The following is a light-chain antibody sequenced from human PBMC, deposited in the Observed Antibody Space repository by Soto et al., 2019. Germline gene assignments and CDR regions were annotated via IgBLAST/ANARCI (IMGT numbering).Light chain of an antibody. Sequence: DIQMTQSPSSLSASVGDRVIITCRASQSMSNYLNWYQQKPGRAPKFLIFGASNLQSGVPSRFSGSGAGTDFTLTISSLQPEDFATYFCQQTYSAPLFTFGPGTKVNVK. CDR2: GAS. CDR1: QSMSNY. V-gene: IGKV1-39*01. J-gene: IGKJ3*01. CDR3: QQTYSAPLFT.